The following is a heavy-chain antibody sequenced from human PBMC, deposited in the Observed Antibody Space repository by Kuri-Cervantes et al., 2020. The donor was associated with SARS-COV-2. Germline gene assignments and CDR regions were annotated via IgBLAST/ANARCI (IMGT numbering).Heavy chain of an antibody. CDR2: INPDGSYT. CDR1: GFTFSGHW. J-gene: IGHJ4*02. Sequence: GESLKISCAASGFTFSGHWIHWVRQAPGKGLVWVSRINPDGSYTNNADSVKGRFTLSRDNAKNMQFLQMNSLRAEDTAVYYCVSDGEHWNFDYWGQGTMVTVSS. V-gene: IGHV3-74*01. D-gene: IGHD3-10*01. CDR3: VSDGEHWNFDY.